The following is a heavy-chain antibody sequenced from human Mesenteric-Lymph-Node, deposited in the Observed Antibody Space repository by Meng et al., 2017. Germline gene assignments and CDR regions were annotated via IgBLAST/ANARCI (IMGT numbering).Heavy chain of an antibody. Sequence: GESLKISCAASGFTFRSYGVHWVRQAPGKGLEWVAVMWYDRSNRCYGDSVKGRLTISRDNSKDTLYKQMNSLSAEDTAVYYCARDGGEEYCGGDCYSYFHWGQGTLVTVSS. CDR2: MWYDRSNR. CDR1: GFTFRSYG. J-gene: IGHJ4*02. V-gene: IGHV3-33*01. D-gene: IGHD2-21*02. CDR3: ARDGGEEYCGGDCYSYFH.